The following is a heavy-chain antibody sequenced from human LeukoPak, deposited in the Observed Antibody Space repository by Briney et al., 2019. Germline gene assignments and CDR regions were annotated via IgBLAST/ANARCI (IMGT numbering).Heavy chain of an antibody. CDR3: AKSVDTAMVTFDY. Sequence: GGSLRLSCAASGFTFSSYGMHWVRQAPGKGLEWVAVIWYDGSNKYYADSVKGRFTLSRDNSKNTLYLQMNSLRAEDTAVYYCAKSVDTAMVTFDYWGQGTLVTVSS. D-gene: IGHD5-18*01. CDR1: GFTFSSYG. CDR2: IWYDGSNK. V-gene: IGHV3-33*06. J-gene: IGHJ4*02.